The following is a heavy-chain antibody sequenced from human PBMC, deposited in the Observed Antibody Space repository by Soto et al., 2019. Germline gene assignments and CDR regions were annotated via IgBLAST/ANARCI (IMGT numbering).Heavy chain of an antibody. D-gene: IGHD1-26*01. CDR2: IRGKAYGGTT. V-gene: IGHV3-49*03. J-gene: IGHJ4*02. Sequence: PGGSLRLSCTASGFTFANFSLSWFRQAPGKGLECIGFIRGKAYGGTTEYAASVEGTFIISRDDSKSIAYLQMNSLKPEDTAIYYCARAIFGWELQPTFFDYCGQAPPVTVSS. CDR1: GFTFANFS. CDR3: ARAIFGWELQPTFFDY.